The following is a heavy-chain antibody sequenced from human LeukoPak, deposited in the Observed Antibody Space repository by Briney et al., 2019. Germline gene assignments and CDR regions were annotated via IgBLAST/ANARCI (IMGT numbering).Heavy chain of an antibody. CDR3: ARDQAYYYDSSGYALFDY. D-gene: IGHD3-22*01. V-gene: IGHV1-2*02. Sequence: ASVKVSCKASGYTFTGYYMHWVRQAPGQGLEWMGWINPNSGGTNYAQKFQGRVTMTRDTSISTAYMELSRLRSDDTAVYYCARDQAYYYDSSGYALFDYWGQGTLVTVSP. J-gene: IGHJ4*02. CDR2: INPNSGGT. CDR1: GYTFTGYY.